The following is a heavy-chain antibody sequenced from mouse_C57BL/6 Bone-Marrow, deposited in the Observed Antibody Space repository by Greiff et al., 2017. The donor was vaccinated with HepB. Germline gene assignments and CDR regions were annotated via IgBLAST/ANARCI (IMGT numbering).Heavy chain of an antibody. J-gene: IGHJ2*01. V-gene: IGHV1-55*01. D-gene: IGHD1-1*01. CDR2: IYPGSGST. CDR3: ARGGNSSSLFGN. Sequence: VQLQQPGAELVKPGASVKMSCKASGYTFTSYWITWVKQRPGQGLEWIGDIYPGSGSTNYNEKFKSKGTLTVDTSSSTAYMQLSSLTSEDSAVYYSARGGNSSSLFGNWGQGTTHTVST. CDR1: GYTFTSYW.